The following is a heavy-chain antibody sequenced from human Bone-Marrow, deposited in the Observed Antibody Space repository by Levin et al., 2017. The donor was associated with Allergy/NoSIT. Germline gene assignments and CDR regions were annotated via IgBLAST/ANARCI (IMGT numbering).Heavy chain of an antibody. CDR1: GYTFTNYD. CDR3: VTQKWERLTSYNYYGLDV. J-gene: IGHJ6*02. V-gene: IGHV1-8*01. D-gene: IGHD1-26*01. CDR2: MNPNSGNT. Sequence: ASVKVSCEASGYTFTNYDVNWVRQATGQGLEWMGWMNPNSGNTGYAQRFRGRLTLTRASSITTAYMELSSLTSDDTATYYCVTQKWERLTSYNYYGLDVWGQGTTVTVSS.